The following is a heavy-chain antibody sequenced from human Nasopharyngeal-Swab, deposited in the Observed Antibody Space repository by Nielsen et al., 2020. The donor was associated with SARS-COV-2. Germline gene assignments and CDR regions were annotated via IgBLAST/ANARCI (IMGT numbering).Heavy chain of an antibody. D-gene: IGHD4-17*01. Sequence: SQTLSLTSANSGDSVSSSSAAWNWIRQSPSRGLEWLGRTYYRSKWYNDYAVSVKSRITINPDTSKNQFSLHLNSVTPEDTAVYYCARARGAYGDYYYYYYTDVWGKGTTVTVSS. CDR1: GDSVSSSSAA. CDR2: TYYRSKWYN. J-gene: IGHJ6*03. V-gene: IGHV6-1*01. CDR3: ARARGAYGDYYYYYYTDV.